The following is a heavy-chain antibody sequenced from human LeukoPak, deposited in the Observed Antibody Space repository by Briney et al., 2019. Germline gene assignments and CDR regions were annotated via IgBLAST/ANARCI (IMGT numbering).Heavy chain of an antibody. CDR2: INSDGSST. D-gene: IGHD1-1*01. CDR3: ARYSLERRPYYYMDV. J-gene: IGHJ6*03. CDR1: GFTFSSYG. V-gene: IGHV3-74*01. Sequence: GGSLRLSCAASGFTFSSYGMHWVRQAPGKGLVWVSRINSDGSSTSYADSVKGRFTISRDNAKNTLYLQMNSLRAEDTAVYYCARYSLERRPYYYMDVWGKGTTVTISS.